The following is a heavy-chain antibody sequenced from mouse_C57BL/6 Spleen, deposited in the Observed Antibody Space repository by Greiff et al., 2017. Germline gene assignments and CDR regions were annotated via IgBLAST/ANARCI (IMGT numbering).Heavy chain of an antibody. CDR2: IDPSDSYT. D-gene: IGHD2-4*01. V-gene: IGHV1-59*01. Sequence: QVQLKQPGAELVRPGTSVKLSCKASGYTFTSYWMHWVKQRPGQGLEWIGVIDPSDSYTNYNQKFKGKATLTVDTSSSTAYMQRSSLTSEDSAVYYGARQGLRRDWYFDVWGTGTTVTVSS. CDR3: ARQGLRRDWYFDV. J-gene: IGHJ1*03. CDR1: GYTFTSYW.